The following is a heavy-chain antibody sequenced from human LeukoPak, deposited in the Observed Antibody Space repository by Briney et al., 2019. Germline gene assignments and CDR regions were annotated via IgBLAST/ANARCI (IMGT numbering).Heavy chain of an antibody. D-gene: IGHD3-10*01. CDR1: GGTFSSYA. CDR2: IIPTLGIA. Sequence: ASVKVSCKASGGTFSSYAISWVRQAPGQGLEWMGRIIPTLGIANYAQKFQGRVTITADKSTSTAYMELSSLRSEDTAVYYCARVPFGELIWGQGTLVTVSS. CDR3: ARVPFGELI. J-gene: IGHJ4*02. V-gene: IGHV1-69*04.